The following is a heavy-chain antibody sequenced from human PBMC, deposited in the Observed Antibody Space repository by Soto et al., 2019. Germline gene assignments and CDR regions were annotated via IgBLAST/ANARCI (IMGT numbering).Heavy chain of an antibody. D-gene: IGHD1-1*01. CDR3: ARSAELEPIDY. J-gene: IGHJ4*02. V-gene: IGHV3-33*01. CDR1: GFTFSSYG. Sequence: GGSLRLSCAASGFTFSSYGMHWVRQAPGKGLEWVAVIWYDGSNKYYADSVKGRFTISRDNSKNTLYLQMNSLRAEDTAVYYWARSAELEPIDYWGQGTLVTVSS. CDR2: IWYDGSNK.